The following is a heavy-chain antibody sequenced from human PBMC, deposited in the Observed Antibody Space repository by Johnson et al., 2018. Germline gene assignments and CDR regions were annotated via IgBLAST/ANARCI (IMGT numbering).Heavy chain of an antibody. CDR2: IYSTGVT. D-gene: IGHD2/OR15-2a*01. Sequence: QVQLQESGPGLVKPSETLYLTCTVSGGSIGNYYWTWIRQPPGNGLEWIGYIYSTGVTNYNPSLKSRVTISLDTSRNLLSLKLSSVTAADTAVYYCARAQSDYYSYYYYNMDVWGKGTTVIVSS. CDR3: ARAQSDYYSYYYYNMDV. CDR1: GGSIGNYY. V-gene: IGHV4-59*01. J-gene: IGHJ6*03.